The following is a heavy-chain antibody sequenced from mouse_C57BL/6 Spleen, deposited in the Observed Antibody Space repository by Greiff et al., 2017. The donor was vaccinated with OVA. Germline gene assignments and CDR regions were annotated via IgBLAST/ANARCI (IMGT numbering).Heavy chain of an antibody. Sequence: VQLVESGPELVKPGASVKLSCKASGYTFTSYDINWVKQRPGQGLEWIGWIYPRDGSTKYNEKFKGKATLTVDTSSSTAYMELHSLTSEDSAVYFCARRAYYDYDPFAYWGQGTLVTVSA. J-gene: IGHJ3*01. V-gene: IGHV1-85*01. CDR3: ARRAYYDYDPFAY. D-gene: IGHD2-4*01. CDR2: IYPRDGST. CDR1: GYTFTSYD.